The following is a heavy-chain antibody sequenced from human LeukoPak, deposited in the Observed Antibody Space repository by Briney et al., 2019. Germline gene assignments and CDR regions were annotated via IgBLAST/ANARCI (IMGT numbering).Heavy chain of an antibody. Sequence: PGGSLRLSCAASGFTFSSYWVSWVRQAPGKGLEWVANIKQDGSEKYYVDSVKGRFTISRDNAKNSLYLQMNSLRAEDTAVYYCARLKRCTNGVCYYYYYGMDVWGQGTTVTVSS. CDR2: IKQDGSEK. V-gene: IGHV3-7*01. CDR3: ARLKRCTNGVCYYYYYGMDV. D-gene: IGHD2-8*01. CDR1: GFTFSSYW. J-gene: IGHJ6*02.